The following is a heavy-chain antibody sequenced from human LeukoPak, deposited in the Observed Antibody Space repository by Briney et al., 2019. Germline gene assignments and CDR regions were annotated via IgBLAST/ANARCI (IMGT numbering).Heavy chain of an antibody. J-gene: IGHJ5*02. Sequence: PGGSLRLSCAASGFTFSSYSMNWVRQAPGKGLEWIGSIYYSGSTYYNPSLKSRVTISVDTSKNQFSLKLSSVTAADTAVYYCARHLYSGSYYAWFDPWGQGTLVTVSS. CDR2: IYYSGST. V-gene: IGHV4-39*07. D-gene: IGHD1-26*01. CDR1: GFTFSSYSMN. CDR3: ARHLYSGSYYAWFDP.